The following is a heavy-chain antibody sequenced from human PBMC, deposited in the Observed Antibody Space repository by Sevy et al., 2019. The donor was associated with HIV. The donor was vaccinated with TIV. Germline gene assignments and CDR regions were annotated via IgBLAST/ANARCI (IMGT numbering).Heavy chain of an antibody. D-gene: IGHD3-16*01. CDR1: GFTFSNYG. CDR3: ARDLRGGEAFDI. Sequence: GGSLRLSCAASGFTFSNYGMHWVRQAPGKGLEWVAVISYDGSNKYYADSVKGRFTISRDNSKNTLYLQMNSLRAEDTAVYYCARDLRGGEAFDIWGQGTMVTVSS. V-gene: IGHV3-30*19. CDR2: ISYDGSNK. J-gene: IGHJ3*02.